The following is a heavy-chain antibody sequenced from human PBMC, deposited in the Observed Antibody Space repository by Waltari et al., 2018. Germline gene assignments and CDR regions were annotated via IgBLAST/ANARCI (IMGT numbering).Heavy chain of an antibody. Sequence: QLQLQESGPGLVKPSETLSLTCTVSGGSISSRRYYWGWIRQPPGKGLEWIESIYYSGSTYYNPALKSRVTISVETSKNQCSLKMSSVTAADTAVYYWASGEGIRNYVYYAMDVWGQGTTVTVSS. CDR1: GGSISSRRYY. J-gene: IGHJ6*02. D-gene: IGHD3-16*01. V-gene: IGHV4-39*01. CDR3: ASGEGIRNYVYYAMDV. CDR2: IYYSGST.